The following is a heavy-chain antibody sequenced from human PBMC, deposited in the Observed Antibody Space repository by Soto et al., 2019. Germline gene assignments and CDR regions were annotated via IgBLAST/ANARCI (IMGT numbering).Heavy chain of an antibody. CDR3: ARGYYDSSGQSNTFDI. Sequence: SETLSLTCTVSGASITSSYWSWIRQSPGKRLEWIGFVFYSGSTNYNPSPKSRVTISVDTSKNQLSLKLKSVTAADTVVYYCARGYYDSSGQSNTFDIWGQGTMVTVSS. D-gene: IGHD3-22*01. CDR2: VFYSGST. V-gene: IGHV4-59*01. CDR1: GASITSSY. J-gene: IGHJ3*02.